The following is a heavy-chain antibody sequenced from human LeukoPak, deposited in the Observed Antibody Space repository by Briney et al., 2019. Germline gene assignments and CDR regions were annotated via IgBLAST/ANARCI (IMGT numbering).Heavy chain of an antibody. CDR1: GGSISSSRYY. V-gene: IGHV4-39*01. D-gene: IGHD4-17*01. CDR3: ARRFLRRFYGDYDGEKNAFDI. Sequence: PSETLSLTCTVSGGSISSSRYYWDWIRQPPGKGLEWIGSMYYSGSIYYNPSLQSRVTISVDTSKNEFSLKLNSVTAADTAVYYCARRFLRRFYGDYDGEKNAFDIWGQGTMVTVSS. J-gene: IGHJ3*02. CDR2: MYYSGSI.